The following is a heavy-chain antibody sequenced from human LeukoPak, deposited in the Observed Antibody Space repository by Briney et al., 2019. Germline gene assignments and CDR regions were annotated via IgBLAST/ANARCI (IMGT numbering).Heavy chain of an antibody. Sequence: GESLKISCKGSGYSFTSYWIGWVRQMPGKGLEWMGIIYPGDSDTRYSPSFQGQVTISADKSISTAYLQWSSLKASDTAMYYCARGGAVAGTGDFFDYWGQGTLVTVSS. CDR1: GYSFTSYW. J-gene: IGHJ4*02. V-gene: IGHV5-51*01. D-gene: IGHD6-19*01. CDR3: ARGGAVAGTGDFFDY. CDR2: IYPGDSDT.